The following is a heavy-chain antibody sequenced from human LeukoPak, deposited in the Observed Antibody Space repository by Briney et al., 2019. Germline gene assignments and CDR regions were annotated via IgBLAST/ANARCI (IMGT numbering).Heavy chain of an antibody. J-gene: IGHJ4*02. Sequence: PGRSLRLSCAASGFTFSSYGMHWVRQAPGKGLEWVAVISYDGSNKYYADSVKGRFTISRDNSKNTLYLQMNSLRAEDTAVYYCAKGSPPTGLDYWGQGTLVTVSS. CDR2: ISYDGSNK. CDR3: AKGSPPTGLDY. D-gene: IGHD1-14*01. V-gene: IGHV3-30*18. CDR1: GFTFSSYG.